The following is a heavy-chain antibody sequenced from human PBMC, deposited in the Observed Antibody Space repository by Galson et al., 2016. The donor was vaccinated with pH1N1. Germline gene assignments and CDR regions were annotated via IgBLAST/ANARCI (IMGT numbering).Heavy chain of an antibody. CDR3: ARGKRSIGWTTVDY. Sequence: SLRLSCAASGFTFRSYNMNWVRQAPGKGLEWVSSISSSTSYKYYADSVKGRFTISRDNAKNSLYLQMNSLRAEDTAVYYCARGKRSIGWTTVDYWGQGTLVTVSS. CDR2: ISSSTSYK. CDR1: GFTFRSYN. D-gene: IGHD6-19*01. J-gene: IGHJ4*02. V-gene: IGHV3-21*01.